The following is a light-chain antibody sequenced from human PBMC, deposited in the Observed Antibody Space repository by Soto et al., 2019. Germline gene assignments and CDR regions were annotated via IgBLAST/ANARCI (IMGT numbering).Light chain of an antibody. Sequence: QSVLTQPPSVSAAPAQKVTISCSGGSSNIGNNYVSWYQHVPGTAPKLLIYHTNKRPAGIPDRVSASKSGTSATLGITGLQTGDEADYYCATWYSSLRAVVFGGGTKLTVL. J-gene: IGLJ2*01. V-gene: IGLV1-51*01. CDR3: ATWYSSLRAVV. CDR1: SSNIGNNY. CDR2: HTN.